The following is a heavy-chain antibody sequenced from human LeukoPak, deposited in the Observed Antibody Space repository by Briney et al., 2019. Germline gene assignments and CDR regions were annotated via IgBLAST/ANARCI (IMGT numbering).Heavy chain of an antibody. Sequence: PSETLSLTCTVPGGPISSYYWSWVRQPPGKGLGWVGYIYYGGRTNYTPSLKSRVTISVATYKNQFYLKLGSVTAADRAVYYCARADYGDYFWLDPWGQGTLVTVSS. V-gene: IGHV4-59*01. CDR2: IYYGGRT. J-gene: IGHJ5*02. CDR3: ARADYGDYFWLDP. D-gene: IGHD4-17*01. CDR1: GGPISSYY.